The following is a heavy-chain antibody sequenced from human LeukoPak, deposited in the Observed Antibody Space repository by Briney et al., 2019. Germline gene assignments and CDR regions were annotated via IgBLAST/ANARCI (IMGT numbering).Heavy chain of an antibody. Sequence: SETLSLTCTVSGGSISISSYYWGWIRQPPGKGLEWIGSIYYSGSTYYNPSLKSRVTISVDTSKNQFSLKLSSVTAADTAVYYCATGPNYDILTGPRYYFDYWGQGTLVTVSS. CDR3: ATGPNYDILTGPRYYFDY. V-gene: IGHV4-39*01. CDR2: IYYSGST. CDR1: GGSISISSYY. J-gene: IGHJ4*02. D-gene: IGHD3-9*01.